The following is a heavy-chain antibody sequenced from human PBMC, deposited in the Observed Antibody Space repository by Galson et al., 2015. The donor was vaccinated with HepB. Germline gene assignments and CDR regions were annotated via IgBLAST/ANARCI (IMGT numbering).Heavy chain of an antibody. CDR3: ALPSGAAPFFGYFDY. V-gene: IGHV3-23*01. Sequence: SLRLSCAASGFTFSSYAMSWVRQAPGKGLEWVSAISGSGGSTYYADSVKGRFTISRDNSKNTLYLQMNSLRAEDTAVYYCALPSGAAPFFGYFDYWGQGTLVTVSS. CDR1: GFTFSSYA. J-gene: IGHJ4*02. CDR2: ISGSGGST. D-gene: IGHD3-10*01.